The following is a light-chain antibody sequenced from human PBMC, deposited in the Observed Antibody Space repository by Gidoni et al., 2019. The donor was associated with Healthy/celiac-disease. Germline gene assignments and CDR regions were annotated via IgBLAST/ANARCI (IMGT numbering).Light chain of an antibody. CDR2: LGS. Sequence: DIVMTQSPLSLPVTPGEPASISCRSSQSLLHSNGYNYLDWYLQKPGQSPQLLIYLGSNRASGVPDRVSGSGSGTDLTLKISRVEAEDVGVYYCRQALQTPLTFGGXTKVEIK. CDR3: RQALQTPLT. CDR1: QSLLHSNGYNY. V-gene: IGKV2-28*01. J-gene: IGKJ4*01.